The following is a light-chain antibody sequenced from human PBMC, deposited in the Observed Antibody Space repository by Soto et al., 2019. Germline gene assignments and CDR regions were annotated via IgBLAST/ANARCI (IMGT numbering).Light chain of an antibody. CDR3: SSYTSSSTRV. Sequence: QSALTQPASVSGSPGQSITISCTGTSSDDGGYNYVSWYQQHPGKAPKLMIYDVSTRSSGVSNRFSGSKSGNTASLTISGLQAEDEAEYYCSSYTSSSTRVFGTGTKLTVL. J-gene: IGLJ1*01. CDR1: SSDDGGYNY. V-gene: IGLV2-14*01. CDR2: DVS.